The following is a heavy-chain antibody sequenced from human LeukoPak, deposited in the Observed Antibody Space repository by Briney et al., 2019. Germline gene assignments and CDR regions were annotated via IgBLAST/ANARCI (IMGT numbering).Heavy chain of an antibody. J-gene: IGHJ4*02. CDR2: TSVSGGNT. V-gene: IGHV3-23*01. D-gene: IGHD4-17*01. CDR3: ARRGESTNYGDYRFDS. CDR1: GFTFSSYA. Sequence: GGSLRLSCAASGFTFSSYAMSWVRQAPGKGLEWVSATSVSGGNTYYADFVKGRFTISRDNSKSTLYLQMNSLRAEDTAVYYCARRGESTNYGDYRFDSWGQGTLVTVSS.